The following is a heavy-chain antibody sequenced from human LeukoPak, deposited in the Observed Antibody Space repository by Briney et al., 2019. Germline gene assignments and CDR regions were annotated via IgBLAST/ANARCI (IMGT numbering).Heavy chain of an antibody. D-gene: IGHD5-12*01. CDR1: GGTFSSYA. CDR2: IIPILGIA. CDR3: ARDTLTAGYSGYDYSDY. V-gene: IGHV1-69*04. J-gene: IGHJ4*02. Sequence: ASVTVSCKASGGTFSSYAISWVRQAPGQGLEWMGRIIPILGIANYAQKFQGRVTITADKSTSTAYMELSSLRSEDTAVYYCARDTLTAGYSGYDYSDYWGQGTLVTVSS.